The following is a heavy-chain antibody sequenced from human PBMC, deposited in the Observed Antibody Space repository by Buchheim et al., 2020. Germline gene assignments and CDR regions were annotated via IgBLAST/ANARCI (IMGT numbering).Heavy chain of an antibody. CDR3: ARLTYYYGSGSSQDFDY. D-gene: IGHD3-10*01. V-gene: IGHV3-48*03. Sequence: EVQLVESGGGLVQPGGSLRLSCAASGFTFSSYEMNWVRQAPGKGLEWVSYISSSGSTIYYADSVKGRFTISRDNATNSLYLQMNSLRAEDTAVYYCARLTYYYGSGSSQDFDYWGQGTL. CDR2: ISSSGSTI. CDR1: GFTFSSYE. J-gene: IGHJ4*02.